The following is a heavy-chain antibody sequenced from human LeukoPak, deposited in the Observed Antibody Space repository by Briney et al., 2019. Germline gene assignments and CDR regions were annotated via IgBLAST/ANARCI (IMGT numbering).Heavy chain of an antibody. J-gene: IGHJ4*02. CDR1: GYTFTSYY. CDR2: INPSGGCT. CDR3: ARPRFFEDPTFDT. D-gene: IGHD3-3*01. V-gene: IGHV1-46*01. Sequence: GASVKVSCKASGYTFTSYYMHWVRQAPGQGLEWMGIINPSGGCTSYAQKFQGRVTMTRDTSTSTVYMELSSLRSEDSAVYYCARPRFFEDPTFDTWGQGTLVTVSS.